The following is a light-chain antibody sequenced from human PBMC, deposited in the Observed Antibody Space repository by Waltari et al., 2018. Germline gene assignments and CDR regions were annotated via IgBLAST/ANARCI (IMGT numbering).Light chain of an antibody. CDR2: DVG. CDR3: SSYTSSSSWV. V-gene: IGLV2-14*01. CDR1: SSDVGGYNY. J-gene: IGLJ3*02. Sequence: QSALTQPASVSGSPGQSITISCTGTSSDVGGYNYVSWYQQHPGKAPKLMIYDVGNRPSGVSNRFSGSKSGNTASLTISWLQAEDEADYYCSSYTSSSSWVFGGGTKLTVL.